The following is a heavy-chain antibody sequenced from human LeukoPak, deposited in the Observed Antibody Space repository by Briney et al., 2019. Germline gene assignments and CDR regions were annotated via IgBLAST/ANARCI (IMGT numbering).Heavy chain of an antibody. D-gene: IGHD5-12*01. V-gene: IGHV4-59*01. J-gene: IGHJ4*02. Sequence: SETLSLTCTVSGGPISSYYWNWIRQPPGKGLEWIGYIYYSGSTNYNPSLKSRVTISVDTSKNQFSLKLSSVTAADTAVYYCARSERWLYDFDYWGQGTLVTVSS. CDR3: ARSERWLYDFDY. CDR1: GGPISSYY. CDR2: IYYSGST.